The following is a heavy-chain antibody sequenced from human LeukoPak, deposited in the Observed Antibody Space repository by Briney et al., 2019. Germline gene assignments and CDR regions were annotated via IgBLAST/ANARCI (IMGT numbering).Heavy chain of an antibody. CDR2: ISWNSDFI. CDR1: GFSFNIYG. CDR3: VKSHGAGRYYPLEY. V-gene: IGHV3-9*01. Sequence: GGSLRLSCAASGFSFNIYGMAWVRQAPGRGLEWVSGISWNSDFIVYGDSVKGRFTISRDNAKNSLYLQMNSLRAEDTALYYCVKSHGAGRYYPLEYWGQGTLLTVSS. J-gene: IGHJ4*02. D-gene: IGHD3-10*01.